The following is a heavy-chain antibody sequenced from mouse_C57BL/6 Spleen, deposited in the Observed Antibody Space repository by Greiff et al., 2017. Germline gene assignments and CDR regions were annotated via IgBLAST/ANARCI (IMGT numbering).Heavy chain of an antibody. CDR3: ARPSYYSNYPFDY. Sequence: VKLQQPGTELVKPGASVKLSCKASGYTFTSYWMHWVKQRPGQGLEWIGNINPSNGGTNYNEKFKSKATLTVDKSSSTAYMQLSSLTSEDSAVYYCARPSYYSNYPFDYWGQGTTLTVSS. V-gene: IGHV1-53*01. J-gene: IGHJ2*01. CDR1: GYTFTSYW. D-gene: IGHD2-5*01. CDR2: INPSNGGT.